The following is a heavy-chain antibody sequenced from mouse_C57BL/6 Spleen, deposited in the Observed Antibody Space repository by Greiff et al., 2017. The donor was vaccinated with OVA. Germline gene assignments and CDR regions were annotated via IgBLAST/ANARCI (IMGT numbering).Heavy chain of an antibody. CDR2: ISYDGSN. J-gene: IGHJ1*03. V-gene: IGHV3-6*01. CDR1: GYSITSGYY. CDR3: ATRYSNPVFDV. Sequence: EVKVEESGPGLVKPSQSLSLTCSVTGYSITSGYYWNWIRQFPGNKLEWMGYISYDGSNNYNPSLKNRISITRDTSKNQFFLKLNSVTTEDTATYYCATRYSNPVFDVWGTGTTVTVSS. D-gene: IGHD2-5*01.